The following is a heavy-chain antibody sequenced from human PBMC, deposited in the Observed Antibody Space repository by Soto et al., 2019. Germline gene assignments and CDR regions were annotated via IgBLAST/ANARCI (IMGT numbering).Heavy chain of an antibody. CDR2: MKQDGSEK. CDR1: GFTFNTYW. V-gene: IGHV3-7*01. D-gene: IGHD5-12*01. J-gene: IGHJ4*02. CDR3: ARALRGYGGYAFDY. Sequence: VGSLRLSCAASGFTFNTYWMTWVRQTPGKGLEWVANMKQDGSEKYYVDSVKGRFTISRDNAKNSLYLQMNSLRAEDTAVYYCARALRGYGGYAFDYWGQGTLLTVSS.